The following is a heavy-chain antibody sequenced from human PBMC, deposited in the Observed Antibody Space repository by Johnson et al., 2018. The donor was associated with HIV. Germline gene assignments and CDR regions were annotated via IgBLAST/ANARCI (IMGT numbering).Heavy chain of an antibody. CDR3: ARVGGIAVAPNDAFDI. CDR2: INWNGGST. CDR1: GFTFDDYG. J-gene: IGHJ3*02. Sequence: MLLVESGGGVVRPGGSLRLSCAASGFTFDDYGMSWVRQAPGKGLEWVSGINWNGGSTYSADSVKGRFTLSRDNSKKTLYLQMNSLRAEDTAVYYCARVGGIAVAPNDAFDIWGQGTMVTVSS. D-gene: IGHD6-19*01. V-gene: IGHV3-20*04.